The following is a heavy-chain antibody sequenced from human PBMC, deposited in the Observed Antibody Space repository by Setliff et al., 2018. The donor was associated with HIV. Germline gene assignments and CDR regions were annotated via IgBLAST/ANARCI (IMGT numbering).Heavy chain of an antibody. CDR1: GGSISSGTYY. Sequence: SETLSLTCTVSGGSISSGTYYWSWIRQPAGKGLEWLGHIYASGRTNYSPSLMSRITISVDTSRNQFSLKLSSVTAADTAVYYCAIRGSSGWYVGGYFDYWGQGTLVTVSS. CDR2: IYASGRT. V-gene: IGHV4-61*09. D-gene: IGHD6-19*01. CDR3: AIRGSSGWYVGGYFDY. J-gene: IGHJ4*02.